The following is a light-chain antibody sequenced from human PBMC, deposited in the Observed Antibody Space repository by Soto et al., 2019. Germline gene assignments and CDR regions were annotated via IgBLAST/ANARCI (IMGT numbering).Light chain of an antibody. V-gene: IGLV2-8*01. J-gene: IGLJ1*01. CDR1: SVDVGGYNY. CDR2: EVS. Sequence: QSSLTEPPSASGSPGQSATISCTGTSVDVGGYNYVSWYQQHPGKAPKLMIYEVSKRPSGVPDRFSGSKSGNTASLTVSGLQAEDEADYYCSSYAGSNNYVFGTGTKVTGL. CDR3: SSYAGSNNYV.